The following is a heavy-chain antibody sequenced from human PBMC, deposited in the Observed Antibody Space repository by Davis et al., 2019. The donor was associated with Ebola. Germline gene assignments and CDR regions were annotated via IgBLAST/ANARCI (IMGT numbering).Heavy chain of an antibody. D-gene: IGHD2-2*01. CDR2: IIPIFGTA. CDR1: GGTFSSYA. CDR3: ARGSGPAAIQDDYYYYGMDV. J-gene: IGHJ6*02. V-gene: IGHV1-69*13. Sequence: SVKVSCKASGGTFSSYAISWVRQAPGQGLEWMGGIIPIFGTANYAQKFQGRVTITADESTSTAYMELSSLRSEDTAVYYCARGSGPAAIQDDYYYYGMDVWGQGTTVTVSS.